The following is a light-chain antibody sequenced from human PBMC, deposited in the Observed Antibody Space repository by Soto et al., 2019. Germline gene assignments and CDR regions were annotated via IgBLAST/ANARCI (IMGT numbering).Light chain of an antibody. CDR2: DVS. CDR1: ISDVSGYNF. V-gene: IGLV2-14*03. CDR3: SSYTSSNTYV. Sequence: LTQPASVSGSPGQSITISCTGTISDVSGYNFVSWYQQYPGEAPKLMIYDVSNRPSGVSNRFSGSKSGNTASLTISGLQAEDEADYYCSSYTSSNTYVFGTGTKSPS. J-gene: IGLJ1*01.